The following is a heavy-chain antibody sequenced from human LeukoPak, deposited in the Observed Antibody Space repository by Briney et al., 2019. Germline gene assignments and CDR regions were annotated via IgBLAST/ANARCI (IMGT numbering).Heavy chain of an antibody. CDR3: ARLGTSWFFDY. V-gene: IGHV4-4*09. J-gene: IGHJ4*02. CDR2: IHASGTT. Sequence: SETLSPTCTVSGGSISSFYWSWIRQPPGKGLEWIGYIHASGTTNYSPSLKSRVTISVDSSKNHFSLKLSSVTAADTAVYYCARLGTSWFFDYWGQGTLVTVSS. CDR1: GGSISSFY. D-gene: IGHD2-2*01.